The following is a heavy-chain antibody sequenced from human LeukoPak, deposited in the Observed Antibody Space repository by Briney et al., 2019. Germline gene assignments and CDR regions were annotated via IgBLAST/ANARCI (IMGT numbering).Heavy chain of an antibody. CDR2: ITWNGGST. J-gene: IGHJ3*01. V-gene: IGHV3-20*01. CDR1: GFTFDDFG. Sequence: GGSLRLSCAASGFTFDDFGMSWVRQAPGKGLEWVSGITWNGGSTGYADSVKGRFTISRDNAKNSLYLQMNSLRAEDTALYHCARLMGWEILTAFDFWGQGTMVTVSS. CDR3: ARLMGWEILTAFDF. D-gene: IGHD1-26*01.